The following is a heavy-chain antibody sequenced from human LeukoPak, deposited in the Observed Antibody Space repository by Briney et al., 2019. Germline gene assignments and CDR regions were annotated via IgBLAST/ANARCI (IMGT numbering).Heavy chain of an antibody. D-gene: IGHD3-9*01. CDR3: ARGGFDWLLFNYYYYMDV. J-gene: IGHJ6*03. CDR2: ISSSGSTT. CDR1: GFTFSSYE. V-gene: IGHV3-48*03. Sequence: GGSLRLSCAASGFTFSSYEMNWVRQAPRKGLEWVSYISSSGSTTYYADSVKGRFTISRDNAKNSLYLQMNSLRAEDTAVYYCARGGFDWLLFNYYYYMDVWGKGTTVTISS.